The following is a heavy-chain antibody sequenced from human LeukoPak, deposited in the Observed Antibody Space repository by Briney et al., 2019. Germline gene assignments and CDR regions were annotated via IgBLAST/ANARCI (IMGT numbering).Heavy chain of an antibody. J-gene: IGHJ4*02. CDR3: ARNSGSYFRQDYYFDY. V-gene: IGHV3-30*02. Sequence: GGSLRLSCAASGFTFSSYGMHWVRQAPGKGLEWVAFIRYDGSNKYYADSVKGRFTISRDNSKNTLYLQMNSLRAEDTAVYYCARNSGSYFRQDYYFDYWGQGTLVTVSS. CDR2: IRYDGSNK. CDR1: GFTFSSYG. D-gene: IGHD1-26*01.